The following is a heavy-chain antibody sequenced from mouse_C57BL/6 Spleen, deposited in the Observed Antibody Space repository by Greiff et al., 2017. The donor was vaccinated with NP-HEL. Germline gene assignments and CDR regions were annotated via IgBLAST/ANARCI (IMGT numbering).Heavy chain of an antibody. CDR2: IYPGSGNT. CDR3: AREGRQLRLPFDAMDY. CDR1: GYTFTDYY. D-gene: IGHD3-2*02. Sequence: QVQLKESGAELVRPGASVKLSCKASGYTFTDYYINWVKQRPGQGLEWIARIYPGSGNTYYNEKFKGKATMTAEKSSSTAYMQLSSLTSEDSAVYICAREGRQLRLPFDAMDYWGQGTSVTVSS. J-gene: IGHJ4*01. V-gene: IGHV1-76*01.